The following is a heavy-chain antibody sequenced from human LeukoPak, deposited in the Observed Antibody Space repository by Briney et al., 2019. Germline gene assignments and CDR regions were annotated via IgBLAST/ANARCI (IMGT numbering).Heavy chain of an antibody. CDR1: GGSISDYY. J-gene: IGHJ4*02. Sequence: SETLSLTCTISGGSISDYYWSWIRQRPGRGLEWIGYIHYSESINYNTSPRSRVTISLDTSKNKFSLMLNSVTAEDAAVYYCARGVSSSGWPYFDFWGQGALVTVSS. CDR3: ARGVSSSGWPYFDF. CDR2: IHYSESI. V-gene: IGHV4-59*01. D-gene: IGHD6-19*01.